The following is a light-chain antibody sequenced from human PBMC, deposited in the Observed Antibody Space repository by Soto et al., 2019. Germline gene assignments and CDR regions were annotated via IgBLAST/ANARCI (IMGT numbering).Light chain of an antibody. CDR1: QSVGSN. CDR2: RAS. V-gene: IGKV3-15*01. CDR3: HQYNNWPRT. J-gene: IGKJ1*01. Sequence: EIVITQSPATLSVSPGERATLSCRASQSVGSNLAWYQQKPGQAPRLLIYRASTRATGIPARFSGSGSGTEFTLTISSLQSEDSAVYYCHQYNNWPRTFGRGTKVEIK.